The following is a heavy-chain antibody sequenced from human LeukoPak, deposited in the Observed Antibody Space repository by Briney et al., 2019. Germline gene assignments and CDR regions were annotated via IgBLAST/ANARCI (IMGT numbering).Heavy chain of an antibody. J-gene: IGHJ4*02. V-gene: IGHV1-18*01. CDR3: ARDFHSSGYLHYFHY. CDR2: ISGYNGNT. Sequence: GAAVEVSCKASGYTFTSYGISWVRQAPGQALEWMGWISGYNGNTNYAQKLQGRVTMTTDTSTSTAYMELRSLRSDDTAVYYCARDFHSSGYLHYFHYWGQGTLVTASS. D-gene: IGHD3-22*01. CDR1: GYTFTSYG.